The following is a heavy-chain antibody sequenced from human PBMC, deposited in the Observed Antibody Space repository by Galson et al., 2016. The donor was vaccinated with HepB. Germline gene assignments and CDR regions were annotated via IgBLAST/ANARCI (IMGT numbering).Heavy chain of an antibody. J-gene: IGHJ4*02. D-gene: IGHD6-19*01. Sequence: TLSLTCTVSGGSISTYYWSWIRQPPGKGLEWIGCSYNSGSANYNPSLKSRVTVSVDTSKNQFSLRLSSVTAADTAVYYCAATRQWLAFDYWGQGLLVTVSS. V-gene: IGHV4-59*12. CDR1: GGSISTYY. CDR2: SYNSGSA. CDR3: AATRQWLAFDY.